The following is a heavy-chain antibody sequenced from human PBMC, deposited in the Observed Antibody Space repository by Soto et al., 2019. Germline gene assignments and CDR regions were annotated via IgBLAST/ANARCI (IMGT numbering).Heavy chain of an antibody. V-gene: IGHV1-24*01. D-gene: IGHD4-17*01. CDR1: GSTVSEIP. Sequence: QVQLVQSGAEVKKPGASVKVSCKVSGSTVSEIPIHWVRQAPGKGLQWMGGFDPEDGETLYAQDFQDRVTMTEDTSIDTAYMELTALRAEDTAIYYCTTKGRGDYDLVWFDPWGQGTRVLASS. CDR2: FDPEDGET. CDR3: TTKGRGDYDLVWFDP. J-gene: IGHJ5*02.